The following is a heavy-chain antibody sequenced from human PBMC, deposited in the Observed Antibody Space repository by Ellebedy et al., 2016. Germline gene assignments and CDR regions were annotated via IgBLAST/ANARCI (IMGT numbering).Heavy chain of an antibody. CDR3: AKDGGLGRWLLGWYFDL. D-gene: IGHD5-24*01. V-gene: IGHV3-30*18. CDR1: GFTFSSYG. CDR2: ISFDGSNK. J-gene: IGHJ2*01. Sequence: GESLKISXAASGFTFSSYGMHWVRQAPGKGLEWVAAISFDGSNKYYADSVKGRFTISRDNSKNTLYLQMNSLRAEDTAVYYCAKDGGLGRWLLGWYFDLWGRGTLVTVSS.